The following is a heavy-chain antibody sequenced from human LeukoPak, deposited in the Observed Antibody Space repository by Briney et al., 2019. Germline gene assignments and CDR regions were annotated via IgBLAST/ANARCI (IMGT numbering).Heavy chain of an antibody. CDR1: GFTFSGYW. CDR3: ARHRGYSYGSNYFDY. D-gene: IGHD5-18*01. J-gene: IGHJ4*02. Sequence: GGSLRLSCAASGFTFSGYWMHWVRQAPGKGLVWVSRVNTDGSTTTYADSVKGQFTISRGNAKNTLYLQMNSLRAEDTAVYYCARHRGYSYGSNYFDYWGQGALVTVSS. V-gene: IGHV3-74*01. CDR2: VNTDGSTT.